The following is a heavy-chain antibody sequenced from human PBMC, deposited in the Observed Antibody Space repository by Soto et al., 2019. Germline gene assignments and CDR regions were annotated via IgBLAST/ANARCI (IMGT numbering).Heavy chain of an antibody. Sequence: SETLSLTCTASGGSISSDYWSWIRQPAGKGLEWIERIYTSGSTNYNRSLKSRVTMSVDTSKNQFSLRLSSVTAAYTAVYYCARGSPVVPAAFDYWGQGTLVTVSS. CDR1: GGSISSDY. CDR3: ARGSPVVPAAFDY. J-gene: IGHJ4*02. V-gene: IGHV4-4*07. CDR2: IYTSGST. D-gene: IGHD2-2*01.